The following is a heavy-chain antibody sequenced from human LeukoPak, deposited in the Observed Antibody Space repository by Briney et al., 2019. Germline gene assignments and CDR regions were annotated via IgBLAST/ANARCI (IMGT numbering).Heavy chain of an antibody. D-gene: IGHD3-3*01. CDR3: AKGPYYDFWSGKDPSFDY. V-gene: IGHV3-9*01. CDR2: ISWNSGSI. CDR1: GFTFDDYA. J-gene: IGHJ4*02. Sequence: PGGSLRLSCAASGFTFDDYAMHWVRQAPGKGLEWVSGISWNSGSIGYADSVKGRFTISRDNAKNSLYLQMNSLRAEDTALYYCAKGPYYDFWSGKDPSFDYRGQGTLVTVSS.